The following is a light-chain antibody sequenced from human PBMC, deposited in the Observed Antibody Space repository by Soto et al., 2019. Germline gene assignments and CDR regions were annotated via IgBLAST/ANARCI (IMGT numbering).Light chain of an antibody. Sequence: QPVLTQSPSASASLGASVKLTCTLSSGHSSYAIAWHQQQPEKGPRYLMKLNSDGSHSKGDGIPDRFSGSSSGAERYLTISSLLSEDEADYYCQTWDTGIRVFGGGTKLTV. V-gene: IGLV4-69*01. CDR3: QTWDTGIRV. CDR2: LNSDGSH. CDR1: SGHSSYA. J-gene: IGLJ2*01.